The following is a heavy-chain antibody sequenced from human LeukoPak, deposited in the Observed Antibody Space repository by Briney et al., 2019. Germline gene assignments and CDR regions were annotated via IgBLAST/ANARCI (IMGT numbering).Heavy chain of an antibody. CDR3: AREFGYNYCTV. CDR2: IKPDGSEK. Sequence: GGYLRLSCAASGFTFSGYWMTWVRQAQGKGLEWVANIKPDGSEKYYVDSVKGRFTISRDNAKNSLYLQMNSLRAEDTAVYYCAREFGYNYCTVWGQGTLVTVSS. D-gene: IGHD5-18*01. J-gene: IGHJ4*02. V-gene: IGHV3-7*03. CDR1: GFTFSGYW.